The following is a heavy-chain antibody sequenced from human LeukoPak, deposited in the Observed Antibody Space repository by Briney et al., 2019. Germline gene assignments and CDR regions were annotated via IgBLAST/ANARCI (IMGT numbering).Heavy chain of an antibody. CDR2: ISWNSGSI. Sequence: GRSLRLSCAASGFTFDDYAMHWVRQAPGKGLEWVSGISWNSGSIGYADSVKGRFTISRDNAKNSLYLQMNSLRAEDTALYYCAKEVSGGYYYYMDVWGKGTTVTVSS. CDR3: AKEVSGGYYYYMDV. V-gene: IGHV3-9*01. D-gene: IGHD3-16*01. J-gene: IGHJ6*03. CDR1: GFTFDDYA.